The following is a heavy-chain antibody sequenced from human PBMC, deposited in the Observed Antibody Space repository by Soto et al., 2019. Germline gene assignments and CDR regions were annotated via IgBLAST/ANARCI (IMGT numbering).Heavy chain of an antibody. CDR3: ARSGSRIVLMVYAGLDY. Sequence: ASVKVSCKASGYTFTSYGISWVRQAPGQGLEWMGWISAYNGNTNYAQELQGRVTMTTDTSTSTAYMELRSLRSDDTAVYYCARSGSRIVLMVYAGLDYWGQGTRVTVSS. CDR1: GYTFTSYG. J-gene: IGHJ4*02. V-gene: IGHV1-18*01. CDR2: ISAYNGNT. D-gene: IGHD2-8*01.